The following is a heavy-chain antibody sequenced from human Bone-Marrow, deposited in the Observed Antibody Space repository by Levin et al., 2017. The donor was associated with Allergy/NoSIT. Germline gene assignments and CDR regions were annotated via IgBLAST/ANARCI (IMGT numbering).Heavy chain of an antibody. CDR2: ISWNGANT. Sequence: PGGSLRLSCAASGFTFDDYGMSWVRQAPGKGLEWVSGISWNGANTGYADSVKGRFTISRDNAKNSLFLQMNSLRAEDTALYYCARVLMSGTDVDIVAIRGAFDIWGQGTKVTVSS. D-gene: IGHD5-12*01. J-gene: IGHJ3*02. CDR3: ARVLMSGTDVDIVAIRGAFDI. V-gene: IGHV3-20*04. CDR1: GFTFDDYG.